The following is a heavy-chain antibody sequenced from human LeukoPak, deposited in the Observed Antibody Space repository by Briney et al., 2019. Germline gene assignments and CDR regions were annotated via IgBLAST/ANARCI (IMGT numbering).Heavy chain of an antibody. CDR3: ARDGSNFYFDY. Sequence: GGSLRLSCEASGYIVSSNHMNWVRQTPGKGLEWVSIIYINAGTTPYAASVKGRFTISRDNSQNTVYLQMNSLRAEDTAVYYCARDGSNFYFDYWGQGTLVTVSS. D-gene: IGHD5-24*01. CDR1: GYIVSSNH. CDR2: IYINAGTT. J-gene: IGHJ4*02. V-gene: IGHV3-66*01.